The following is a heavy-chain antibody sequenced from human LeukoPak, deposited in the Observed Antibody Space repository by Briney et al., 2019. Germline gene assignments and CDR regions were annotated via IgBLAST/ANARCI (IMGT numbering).Heavy chain of an antibody. J-gene: IGHJ4*02. D-gene: IGHD4-17*01. CDR2: IYSGGST. CDR3: AIYGDYVLNY. V-gene: IGHV3-66*01. Sequence: PGGSLRLSCAASGFTFSSYAMSWVRQAPGKGLEWVSVIYSGGSTYYADSVKGRFTISRDNSKNTLYLQMNSLRAEDTAVYYCAIYGDYVLNYWGQGTLVTVSS. CDR1: GFTFSSYA.